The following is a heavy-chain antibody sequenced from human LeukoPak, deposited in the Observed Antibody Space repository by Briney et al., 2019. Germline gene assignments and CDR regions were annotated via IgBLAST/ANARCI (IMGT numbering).Heavy chain of an antibody. CDR2: IYDSGST. Sequence: SETLSLTCTVSGGSIRSNYYYWGWIRQPPGKGLEWIGSIYDSGSTYYNPSLKSRVTISVDTSKNQFSLKLNSVTAADTAVYYCARKASRYSSSWYFVSPWGQGTLVTVSS. CDR3: ARKASRYSSSWYFVSP. D-gene: IGHD6-13*01. J-gene: IGHJ5*02. CDR1: GGSIRSNYYY. V-gene: IGHV4-39*01.